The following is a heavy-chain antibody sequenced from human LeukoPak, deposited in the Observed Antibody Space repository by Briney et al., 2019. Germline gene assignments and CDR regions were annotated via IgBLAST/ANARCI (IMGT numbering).Heavy chain of an antibody. CDR2: INHSGST. Sequence: SETLSLTCAVYGGSFSGYYWSWIRQPPGKGLEWIGEINHSGSTNYNPSLKSRVTISVDTSKNQFSLKLSAVTAADTAVYYCARGPGYGQANFDYWGQGTLVTVSS. CDR1: GGSFSGYY. J-gene: IGHJ4*02. V-gene: IGHV4-34*01. CDR3: ARGPGYGQANFDY. D-gene: IGHD5-18*01.